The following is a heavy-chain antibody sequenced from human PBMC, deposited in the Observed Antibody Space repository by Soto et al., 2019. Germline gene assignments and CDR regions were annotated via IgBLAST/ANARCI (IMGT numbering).Heavy chain of an antibody. Sequence: PGGSLRLSCAASGFTFSSYSMNWVRQAPGKGLEWVSSISSSSSYIYYADSVKGRFTISRDNAKNSLYLQMNSLRAEDTAVYYCARDPRSITIFGVATQPPDYWGQGTLVTVSS. CDR2: ISSSSSYI. J-gene: IGHJ4*02. CDR1: GFTFSSYS. D-gene: IGHD3-3*01. V-gene: IGHV3-21*01. CDR3: ARDPRSITIFGVATQPPDY.